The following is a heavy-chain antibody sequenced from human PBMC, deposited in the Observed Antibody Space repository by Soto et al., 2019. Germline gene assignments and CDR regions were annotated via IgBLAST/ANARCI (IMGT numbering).Heavy chain of an antibody. J-gene: IGHJ6*02. Sequence: ASVKVSCKASGYTFTSYGISWVRQAPGQGLEWMGWISAYNGNTNYAQKLQGRVTMTTDTSTSTAYMELRSLRSDDTAVYYCARGLTYYYDSSGYHYDYYYYGMDVWGQGTTVTVYS. CDR3: ARGLTYYYDSSGYHYDYYYYGMDV. CDR1: GYTFTSYG. D-gene: IGHD3-22*01. V-gene: IGHV1-18*01. CDR2: ISAYNGNT.